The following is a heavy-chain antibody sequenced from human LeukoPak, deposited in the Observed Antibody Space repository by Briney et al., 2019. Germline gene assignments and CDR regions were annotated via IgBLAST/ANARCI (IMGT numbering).Heavy chain of an antibody. CDR3: ATAPSYSGSYYRGFDY. J-gene: IGHJ4*02. CDR2: INPNSGGT. V-gene: IGHV1-2*02. D-gene: IGHD1-26*01. Sequence: PVASVKVSCKASGYTFTGYYMHWVRQAPGQGLEWMGWINPNSGGTNYAQKFQGRVTMTRDTSISTAYMELSRLRSDDTAVYYCATAPSYSGSYYRGFDYWGQGTLVTVSS. CDR1: GYTFTGYY.